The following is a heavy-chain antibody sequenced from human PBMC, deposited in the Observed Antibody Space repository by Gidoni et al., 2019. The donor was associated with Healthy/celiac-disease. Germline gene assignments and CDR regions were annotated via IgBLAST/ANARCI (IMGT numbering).Heavy chain of an antibody. J-gene: IGHJ4*02. CDR1: AFTFSNAW. Sequence: EVQLVESVGGLVKPGGSLRRSCAASAFTFSNAWMSWVRQAPGKGLEWVGRIKSQPDGWTTDYAAPVKGRFTISRDDSKNTLYLQMNSLKTEDTAVYYWTTDVGDYDFWSGPPGIDYWGQGTLVTVSS. CDR3: TTDVGDYDFWSGPPGIDY. V-gene: IGHV3-15*01. CDR2: IKSQPDGWTT. D-gene: IGHD3-3*01.